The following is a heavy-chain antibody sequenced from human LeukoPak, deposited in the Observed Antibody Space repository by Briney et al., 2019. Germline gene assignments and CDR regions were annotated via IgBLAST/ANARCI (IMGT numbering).Heavy chain of an antibody. CDR1: GYTFTSYY. CDR2: INPSGGST. Sequence: ASVKVSCKASGYTFTSYYMHWVRQAPGQGLEWMGIINPSGGSTSYAQKFQGRVTMTRDTSTSTVYMELSSLRSEDTAMYYCARRGPYDFWSGYSTPFDYWGQGTLVTVSS. D-gene: IGHD3-3*01. J-gene: IGHJ4*02. V-gene: IGHV1-46*01. CDR3: ARRGPYDFWSGYSTPFDY.